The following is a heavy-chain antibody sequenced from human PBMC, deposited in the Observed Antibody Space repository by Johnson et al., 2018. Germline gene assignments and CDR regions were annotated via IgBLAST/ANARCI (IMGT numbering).Heavy chain of an antibody. D-gene: IGHD2-15*01. CDR1: GFIFRNYG. Sequence: QVQLVESGGGAVQPGRSLRLSCGASGFIFRNYGMHWVRQAPGKGLEWVAIIWYDGSIENYADSVKGRFTISRDNSKNTLYPQMNSRRAEDTAVYYCAREQVSSGGTPFMDVWGQGTAVTVSS. J-gene: IGHJ6*02. CDR3: AREQVSSGGTPFMDV. CDR2: IWYDGSIE. V-gene: IGHV3-33*01.